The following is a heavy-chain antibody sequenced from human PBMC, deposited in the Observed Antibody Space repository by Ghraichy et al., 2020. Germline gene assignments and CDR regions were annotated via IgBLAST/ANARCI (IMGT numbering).Heavy chain of an antibody. J-gene: IGHJ4*02. CDR1: GYTFTSYY. D-gene: IGHD3-3*01. CDR2: INPSGGST. CDR3: ARGDKNDFWSSTGHSDY. V-gene: IGHV1-46*01. Sequence: ASVKVSCKASGYTFTSYYMHWVRQAPGQGLEWMGIINPSGGSTSYAQKFQGRVTMTRDTSTSTVYMELSSLRSEDTAVYYCARGDKNDFWSSTGHSDYWGQGTLVTVSS.